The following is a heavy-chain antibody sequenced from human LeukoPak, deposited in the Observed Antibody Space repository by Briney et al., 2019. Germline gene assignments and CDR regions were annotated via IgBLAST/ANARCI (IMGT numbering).Heavy chain of an antibody. V-gene: IGHV3-48*03. CDR3: ANEGTAGFDY. J-gene: IGHJ4*02. CDR2: ISSSGSTI. D-gene: IGHD1-7*01. Sequence: GGSLRLSCAASGFTFSSYEMNWVRQAPGKGLEWVSYISSSGSTIYYADSVKGRFTISRDNAMNSLYLQMNSLRAEDTAVYYCANEGTAGFDYWGQGTLVTVSS. CDR1: GFTFSSYE.